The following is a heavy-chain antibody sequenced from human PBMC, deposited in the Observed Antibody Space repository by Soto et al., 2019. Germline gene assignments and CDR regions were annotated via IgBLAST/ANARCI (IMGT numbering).Heavy chain of an antibody. D-gene: IGHD4-4*01. CDR1: GFTFIDYY. CDR2: ISCSGSTT. V-gene: IGHV3-11*01. Sequence: QVQLVESGGGLVKPGGSLRLSCAASGFTFIDYYMNWIRQATGKGLEWVSYISCSGSTTYHADSVKGRFNISRDDAKNSRYLQMNSPRAKDTAVYYCARGCCNSYYYYAMDVWGQGTTVTV. CDR3: ARGCCNSYYYYAMDV. J-gene: IGHJ6*02.